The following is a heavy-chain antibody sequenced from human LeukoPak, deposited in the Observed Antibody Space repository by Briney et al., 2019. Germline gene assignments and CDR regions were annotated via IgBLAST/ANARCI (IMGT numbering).Heavy chain of an antibody. Sequence: PGGSLRLSCAASGFTFSNYWMSWVRQAPGKGLEWVANIKQDGSEKYYVDSVRGRFTISRDNAKNSLYLQMNSLRAEDTAVYYCAKQRGSGYYFDYWGRGTLVTVSS. J-gene: IGHJ4*02. CDR1: GFTFSNYW. V-gene: IGHV3-7*01. D-gene: IGHD3-22*01. CDR3: AKQRGSGYYFDY. CDR2: IKQDGSEK.